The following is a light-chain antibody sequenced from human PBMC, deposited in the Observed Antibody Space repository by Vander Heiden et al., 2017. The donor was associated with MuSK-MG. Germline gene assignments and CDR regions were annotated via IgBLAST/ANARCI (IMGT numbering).Light chain of an antibody. CDR1: QSISSY. V-gene: IGKV1-39*01. Sequence: IHLTQSPSSLSASVGDRVTITGRASQSISSYLNWYQQKPGKAPKLLIYAASSLQSGVPSRFSGSGSGTDFTLTISSLQPEDFATYYCQQSYSTPFTFGPGTKVDIK. CDR2: AAS. J-gene: IGKJ3*01. CDR3: QQSYSTPFT.